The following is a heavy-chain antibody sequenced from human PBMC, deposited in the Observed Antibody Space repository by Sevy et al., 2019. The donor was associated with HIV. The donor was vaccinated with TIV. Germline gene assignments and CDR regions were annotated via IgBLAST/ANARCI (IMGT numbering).Heavy chain of an antibody. D-gene: IGHD3-3*01. J-gene: IGHJ2*01. Sequence: GGSLRLSCAASGFTVSSNYMSWVRQAPGKGLEWVSVIYSGGSTYYADSVKDRLTISRHNSKNTLYLQMNSLRAEDTAVYYCARVSPPYYDFWSGYSEDWYFDLWGRGTLVTVSS. CDR2: IYSGGST. V-gene: IGHV3-53*04. CDR3: ARVSPPYYDFWSGYSEDWYFDL. CDR1: GFTVSSNY.